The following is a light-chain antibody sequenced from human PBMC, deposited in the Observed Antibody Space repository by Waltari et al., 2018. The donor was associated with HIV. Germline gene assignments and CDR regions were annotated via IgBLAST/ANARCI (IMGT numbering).Light chain of an antibody. CDR3: QQYNNWPPST. Sequence: EVVMTQSPATLSVSPGERVTLSCRASQSVSTDLAWYQQKPGQAPRLLIHGASTRATGIPARFSGSGSGTEFTLTISSLQSEDFAVYYCQQYNNWPPSTFGQGTRLEIK. CDR2: GAS. CDR1: QSVSTD. V-gene: IGKV3-15*01. J-gene: IGKJ5*01.